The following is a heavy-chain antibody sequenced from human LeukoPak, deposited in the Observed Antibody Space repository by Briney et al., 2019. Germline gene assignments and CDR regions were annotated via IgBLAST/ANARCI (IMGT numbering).Heavy chain of an antibody. CDR1: GFIFSSYW. CDR3: ARDANYYYGMDV. J-gene: IGHJ6*02. CDR2: INSDESST. V-gene: IGHV3-74*01. Sequence: GESVTLSCGPCGFIFSSYWMQWVRQAPGKGLVWVSRINSDESSTIYAHSVKGRFTISRDNAKNTLYLQMSSLRAEDTAVYYCARDANYYYGMDVWGQGTTVTVSS.